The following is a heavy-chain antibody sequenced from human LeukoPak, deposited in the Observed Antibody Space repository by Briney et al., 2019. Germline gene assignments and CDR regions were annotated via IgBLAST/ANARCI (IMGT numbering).Heavy chain of an antibody. CDR2: INTNTGNP. CDR1: GYTFTSYA. J-gene: IGHJ4*02. D-gene: IGHD6-13*01. CDR3: AREEGLSSSDNYFDY. Sequence: WSSVTVSRKASGYTFTSYAKNWVRQAPGPALEWIGWINTNTGNPTYAQGFTGRFVFSLDTSVGTAYLQISSLKAEDTAVYYCAREEGLSSSDNYFDYWGQGTLVTVSS. V-gene: IGHV7-4-1*02.